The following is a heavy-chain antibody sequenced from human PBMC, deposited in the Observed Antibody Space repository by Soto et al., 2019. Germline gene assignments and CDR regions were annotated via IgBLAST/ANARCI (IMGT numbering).Heavy chain of an antibody. J-gene: IGHJ4*02. Sequence: SETLSLTCTVSGGSISSGGYYWSWIRQHPGKGLEWIGYIYYSGSTYYNPSLKSRVTISVDTSKNQFSLKLSSVTAADTAVYYCPRYSSSSVFDYWGQGTLGTAPQ. CDR2: IYYSGST. CDR3: PRYSSSSVFDY. V-gene: IGHV4-31*03. CDR1: GGSISSGGYY. D-gene: IGHD6-6*01.